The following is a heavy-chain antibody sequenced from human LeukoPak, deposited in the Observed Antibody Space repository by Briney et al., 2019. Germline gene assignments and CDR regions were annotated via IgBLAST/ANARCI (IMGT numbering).Heavy chain of an antibody. V-gene: IGHV3-23*01. D-gene: IGHD3-10*01. J-gene: IGHJ4*02. CDR1: GFTFSTYD. Sequence: GGSLRLSCEASGFTFSTYDMSWVRQTPGKGLEWVSCISGSGGGRDGEIFYADSVKGRFAITRDNSKNTLYLQMNSLRAEDTAVYYCAKDAAGGFGELLSFYDYWGQGTLVTVSS. CDR3: AKDAAGGFGELLSFYDY. CDR2: ISGSGGGRDGEI.